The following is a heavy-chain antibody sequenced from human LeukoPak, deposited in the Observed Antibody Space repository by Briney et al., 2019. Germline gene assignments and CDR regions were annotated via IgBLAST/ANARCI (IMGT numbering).Heavy chain of an antibody. CDR3: AKDLCSTTCYTAY. J-gene: IGHJ4*02. CDR1: GFTFGNYA. D-gene: IGHD2-2*02. CDR2: ISFDGNTK. Sequence: PGRSLRLSCAASGFTFGNYAMHWVRQAPGKGLEWVAVISFDGNTKHSADSVKGRFTISRDSSKNTLYLQMNSLKAEDTAVYYCAKDLCSTTCYTAYWGQGTLVTVSS. V-gene: IGHV3-33*06.